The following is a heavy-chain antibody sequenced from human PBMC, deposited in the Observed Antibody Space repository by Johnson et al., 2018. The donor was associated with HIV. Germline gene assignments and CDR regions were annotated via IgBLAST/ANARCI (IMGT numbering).Heavy chain of an antibody. D-gene: IGHD1-26*01. V-gene: IGHV3-48*03. CDR3: AKDYRWCTGVGAGGGGDAVDI. Sequence: VQLVESGGGLVKPGGSLRLSCAASGFALNLYEMIWVRQAPGKGLEWISFIGSSGSVTEYADSVKRRFTVSRDNAKNLLYLQMNSRRAEDTAVYYCAKDYRWCTGVGAGGGGDAVDIWGQGTMVTVSS. CDR1: GFALNLYE. CDR2: IGSSGSVT. J-gene: IGHJ3*02.